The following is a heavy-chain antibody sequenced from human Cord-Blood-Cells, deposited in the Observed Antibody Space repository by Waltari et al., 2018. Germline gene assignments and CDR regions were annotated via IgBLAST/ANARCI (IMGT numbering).Heavy chain of an antibody. J-gene: IGHJ4*02. CDR2: INHSGST. D-gene: IGHD5-12*01. Sequence: QVQLQQWGAGLLKPSETLSRTCAVYGGSFSGYYWSWIRQPPGKGLEWIGEINHSGSTNYNPSLKSRVTISVDTSKNQFSLKLSSVTAADTAVYYCATQGRVATIRNWGQGTLVTVSS. CDR3: ATQGRVATIRN. V-gene: IGHV4-34*01. CDR1: GGSFSGYY.